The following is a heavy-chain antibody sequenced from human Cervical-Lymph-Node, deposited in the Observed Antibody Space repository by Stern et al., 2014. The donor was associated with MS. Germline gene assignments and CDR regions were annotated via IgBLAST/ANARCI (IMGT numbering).Heavy chain of an antibody. V-gene: IGHV1-3*01. CDR3: ATVTSLPTKYFYNGMDV. Sequence: QLVQSGAEVKKPGASVRISCKASGYPFNTYAIYWVRQAPPQNLEWMVWINAATGSTKYSQKFQGRVSITRDTSASTVYMDLSSLRSEDTAVYYCATVTSLPTKYFYNGMDVWGQGTTVTVSS. CDR2: INAATGST. J-gene: IGHJ6*02. CDR1: GYPFNTYA. D-gene: IGHD4-17*01.